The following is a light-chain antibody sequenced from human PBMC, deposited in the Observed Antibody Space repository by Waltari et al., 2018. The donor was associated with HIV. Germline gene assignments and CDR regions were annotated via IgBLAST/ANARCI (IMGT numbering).Light chain of an antibody. CDR1: EAIRSRH. V-gene: IGKV3-20*01. Sequence: EIVLTQSPVTLSLSPVEGAALPCKASEAIRSRHLAWYQLKPRQAPRLLIYGASVRAADVPYRFSGRAFGADFTLTITRLEPDDFAVYFCHQYDALPDTFGQGTRLE. CDR2: GAS. J-gene: IGKJ2*01. CDR3: HQYDALPDT.